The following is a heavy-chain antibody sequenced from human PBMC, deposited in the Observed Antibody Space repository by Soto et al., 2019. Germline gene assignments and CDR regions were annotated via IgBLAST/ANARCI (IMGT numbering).Heavy chain of an antibody. D-gene: IGHD6-13*01. CDR1: GYSFTAFG. CDR3: ARAEAYRSRWYAMYV. CDR2: ISGYNGDT. J-gene: IGHJ6*02. Sequence: QVQLVQSGAEVKKPGASVKVSCKATGYSFTAFGVIWVRQAPGQGLEWMGWISGYNGDTNYAQNLQGRVTMTTDTTTSAVSVELRGLKCGDTAVYYCARAEAYRSRWYAMYVGGQGSTVIVS. V-gene: IGHV1-18*01.